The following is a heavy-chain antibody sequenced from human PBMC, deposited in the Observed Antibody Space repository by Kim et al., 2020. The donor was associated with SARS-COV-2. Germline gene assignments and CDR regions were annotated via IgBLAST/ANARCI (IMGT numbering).Heavy chain of an antibody. D-gene: IGHD3-22*01. CDR2: IRNGTGDT. V-gene: IGHV3-11*03. Sequence: GGSLRLSCAASGFILSDSYMSWILQAPGKGPEWVSYIRNGTGDTGFADSVKGRFTISRDSAKNSLYLQMSSLRAEDTAVYYCARARRGHTDGYCYWGQGTLVTVSS. CDR3: ARARRGHTDGYCY. J-gene: IGHJ4*02. CDR1: GFILSDSY.